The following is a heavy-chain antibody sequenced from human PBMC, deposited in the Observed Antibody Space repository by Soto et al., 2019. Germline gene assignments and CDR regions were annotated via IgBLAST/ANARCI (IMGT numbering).Heavy chain of an antibody. CDR3: ASQLGHYYYYYGMDV. CDR2: INHSGST. Sequence: PXGTLSLTCAVYGGSFSGYYWSWIRQPPGKGLEWIGEINHSGSTNYNPSLKSRVTISVDTSKNQFSLKLSSVTAADTAVYYCASQLGHYYYYYGMDVWGQGTTVTVS. CDR1: GGSFSGYY. J-gene: IGHJ6*02. D-gene: IGHD1-1*01. V-gene: IGHV4-34*01.